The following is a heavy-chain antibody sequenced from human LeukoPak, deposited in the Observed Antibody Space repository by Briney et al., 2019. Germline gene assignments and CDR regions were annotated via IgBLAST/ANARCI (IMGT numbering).Heavy chain of an antibody. CDR2: IYHSGNT. J-gene: IGHJ4*02. V-gene: IGHV4-38-2*02. D-gene: IGHD6-13*01. CDR3: ATGVHGIAAAGDYYFDY. Sequence: PSETLSLTCTVSSYSISSGYYWGWIRQPPGKGLEWIGIIYHSGNTYYNPSLKSRVTISVDTSKNQFSLKLSSVTAADTAVYYCATGVHGIAAAGDYYFDYWGQGTLVTVSS. CDR1: SYSISSGYY.